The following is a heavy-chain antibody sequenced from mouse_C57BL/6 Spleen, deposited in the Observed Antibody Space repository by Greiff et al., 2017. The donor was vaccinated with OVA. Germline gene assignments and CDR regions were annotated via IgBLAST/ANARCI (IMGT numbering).Heavy chain of an antibody. CDR1: GYTFTSYW. Sequence: QVQLQQPGAELVRPGSSVKLSCKASGYTFTSYWMDWVKQRPGQGLEWIGNIYPSDSETHYNQKFKDKATLTVDKSSSTAYMQLSSLTSEDSAVYYCARFPDGYYGGAYWGQGTLVTVSA. J-gene: IGHJ3*01. CDR2: IYPSDSET. CDR3: ARFPDGYYGGAY. V-gene: IGHV1-61*01. D-gene: IGHD2-3*01.